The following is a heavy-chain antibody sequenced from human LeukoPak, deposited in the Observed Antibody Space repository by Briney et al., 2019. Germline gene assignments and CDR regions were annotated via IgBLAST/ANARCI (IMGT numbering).Heavy chain of an antibody. D-gene: IGHD6-13*01. Sequence: SETLSLTCTVSGGSISSYYWSWIRQPPGKGLEWIGYIYYSGSTKYNPSLESRVTISVDTSKNQFSLKLSSVTAADTAVYYCARRVAAAGTSGSSYYFDYWGQGTLVTVSS. CDR1: GGSISSYY. CDR2: IYYSGST. J-gene: IGHJ4*02. V-gene: IGHV4-59*08. CDR3: ARRVAAAGTSGSSYYFDY.